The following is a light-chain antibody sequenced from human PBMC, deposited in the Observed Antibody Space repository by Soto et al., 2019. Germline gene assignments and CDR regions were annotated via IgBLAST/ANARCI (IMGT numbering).Light chain of an antibody. Sequence: QSALTQPASVSGSPGQSITISCTGTSSDVGGYNCVSWYQQHPGKAPKLMIFDVSYRPSGVSNRFSGSKSGNTASLTISGLQAEDEAEYYCNSYTSSSTNVILGGGTKLTVL. J-gene: IGLJ2*01. CDR2: DVS. V-gene: IGLV2-14*01. CDR1: SSDVGGYNC. CDR3: NSYTSSSTNVI.